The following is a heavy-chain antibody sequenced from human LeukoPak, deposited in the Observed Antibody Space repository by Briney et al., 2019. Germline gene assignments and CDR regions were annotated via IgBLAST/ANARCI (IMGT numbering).Heavy chain of an antibody. CDR1: GFTFSSYA. CDR3: AKDLDIVATITGN. V-gene: IGHV3-23*01. D-gene: IGHD5-12*01. J-gene: IGHJ4*02. Sequence: GGSLRLSCAASGFTFSSYAMSWVGQAPGQGLEWGSGVSGSGGSTYYADSVKGRFTISRDNSKNTMYLQMNSLRAEDTAVYYCAKDLDIVATITGNWGQGTLVTVSS. CDR2: VSGSGGST.